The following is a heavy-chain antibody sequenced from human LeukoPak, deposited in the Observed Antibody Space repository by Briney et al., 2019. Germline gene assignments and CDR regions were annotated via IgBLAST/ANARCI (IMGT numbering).Heavy chain of an antibody. D-gene: IGHD3-16*01. Sequence: SETLSLTCTVSGGSVSSGSYYWSWIRQPPGKGLEWIGYIHYSGSTNYNPSLKGRVTISVDTSKNQFSLKLSSVTAADTAVYYCARENGGGFDYWGQGTLVTVSS. CDR1: GGSVSSGSYY. CDR3: ARENGGGFDY. V-gene: IGHV4-61*01. J-gene: IGHJ4*02. CDR2: IHYSGST.